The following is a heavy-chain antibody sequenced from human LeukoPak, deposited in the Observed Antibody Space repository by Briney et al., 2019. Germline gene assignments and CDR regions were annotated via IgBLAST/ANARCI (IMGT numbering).Heavy chain of an antibody. V-gene: IGHV3-23*01. Sequence: GGSLRLSCAASGFTFSSYAMSWVRQAPGKGLEWVSDISGSGDFTYYADSVKGRFTISRDKSRNTLYLQMNSLRAEDTAVYYCAKDGARDGYNYPDYWGQGTLVTVSS. CDR3: AKDGARDGYNYPDY. CDR2: ISGSGDFT. J-gene: IGHJ4*02. CDR1: GFTFSSYA. D-gene: IGHD5-24*01.